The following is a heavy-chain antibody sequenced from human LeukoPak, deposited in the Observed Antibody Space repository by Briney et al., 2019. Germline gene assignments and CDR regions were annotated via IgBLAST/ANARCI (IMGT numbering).Heavy chain of an antibody. V-gene: IGHV4-4*09. J-gene: IGHJ3*02. CDR2: IYTTGTT. Sequence: SETMSLASTVSGSSVATYSWSCIRQPPRKILGWIGYIYTTGTTHYNPSLKSRVTMSLDTSKNQFSLRLSALTAADTAVFYCARHRAEMATITDDAFDMWGQGTMVTVSS. CDR3: ARHRAEMATITDDAFDM. CDR1: GSSVATYS. D-gene: IGHD5-24*01.